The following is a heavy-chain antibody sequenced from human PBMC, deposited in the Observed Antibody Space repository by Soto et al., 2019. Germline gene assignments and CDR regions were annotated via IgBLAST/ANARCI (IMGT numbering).Heavy chain of an antibody. J-gene: IGHJ4*02. CDR2: ISSSSRTI. Sequence: GGSLRLSCAASGFTFSDYAMSWVRQAPGKGLEWVSYISSSSRTIYYADSVKGRFTISRDNAKNSLYLQMNSLRDEDTAVYYCARDCTNGVCYTPFDYWGQGTTVTVSS. CDR1: GFTFSDYA. V-gene: IGHV3-48*02. CDR3: ARDCTNGVCYTPFDY. D-gene: IGHD2-8*01.